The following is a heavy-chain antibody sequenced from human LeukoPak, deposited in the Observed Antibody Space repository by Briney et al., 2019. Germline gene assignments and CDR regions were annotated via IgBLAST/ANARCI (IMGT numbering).Heavy chain of an antibody. CDR1: GFTFSSYW. J-gene: IGHJ6*04. Sequence: PGGSLRLSCAPSGFTFSSYWMSWVRQAPGKGLEWVANIKQDGSEKYYVDSVKGRFTISRDNARNSLYLQMYSLRAEDTAVYYCARKAYGLDVWGKGTTVTVSS. CDR3: ARKAYGLDV. V-gene: IGHV3-7*03. CDR2: IKQDGSEK.